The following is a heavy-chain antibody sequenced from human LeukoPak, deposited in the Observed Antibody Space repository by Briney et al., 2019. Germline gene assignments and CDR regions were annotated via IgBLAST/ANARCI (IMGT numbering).Heavy chain of an antibody. V-gene: IGHV3-9*01. D-gene: IGHD6-13*01. CDR3: AKDSRAAAGRGWFDP. J-gene: IGHJ5*02. CDR2: ISWNSGSI. CDR1: GFAFDDYA. Sequence: PGGSLRLSCAASGFAFDDYAMHWVRQAPGKGLEWVSGISWNSGSIGYADSVKGRFTISRDNGKNSLYLQMNSLRAEDTALYYCAKDSRAAAGRGWFDPWGQGTLVTVSS.